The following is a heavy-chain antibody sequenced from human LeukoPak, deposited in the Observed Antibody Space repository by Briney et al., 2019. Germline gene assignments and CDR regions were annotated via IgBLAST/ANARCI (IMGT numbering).Heavy chain of an antibody. CDR2: MNPNSGNT. V-gene: IGHV1-8*03. CDR3: ARSGTTIFGVVTDDYFDY. CDR1: GYTFTSYD. D-gene: IGHD3-3*01. J-gene: IGHJ4*02. Sequence: ASVKVSYKASGYTFTSYDINWVRQATGQGLEWMGWMNPNSGNTGYAQKFQGRVTITRNTSISTAYMELSSLRSEDTAVYYCARSGTTIFGVVTDDYFDYWGQGTLVTVSS.